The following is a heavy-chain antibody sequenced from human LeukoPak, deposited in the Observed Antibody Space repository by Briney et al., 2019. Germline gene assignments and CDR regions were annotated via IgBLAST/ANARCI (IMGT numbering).Heavy chain of an antibody. CDR2: IYSDGST. Sequence: GGSLRLSCAASGFTVSSNYMSWVRQAPGKGLECVSVIYSDGSTYYADSVKGRFTISRDNSKNTLYLQMNSLRAEDTAVYYCARGHTAVTRHFDFWGQGTLVTVSS. V-gene: IGHV3-66*02. D-gene: IGHD4-17*01. CDR1: GFTVSSNY. CDR3: ARGHTAVTRHFDF. J-gene: IGHJ4*02.